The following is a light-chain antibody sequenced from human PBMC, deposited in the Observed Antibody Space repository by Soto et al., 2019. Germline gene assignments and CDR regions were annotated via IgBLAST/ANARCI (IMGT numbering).Light chain of an antibody. Sequence: DSQISQSPSALAGSVGDRVTITCRASHPISSWLAWYQQQPGKAPKLLIYKASTLKSGVPSRFSGSGSGTEFTLTISSLQHADVATYYCHQYNSYSPLTFGGGTKVDIK. CDR3: HQYNSYSPLT. CDR2: KAS. CDR1: HPISSW. J-gene: IGKJ4*01. V-gene: IGKV1-5*03.